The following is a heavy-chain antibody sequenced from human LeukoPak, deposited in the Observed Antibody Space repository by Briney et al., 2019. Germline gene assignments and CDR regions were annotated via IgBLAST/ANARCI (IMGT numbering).Heavy chain of an antibody. CDR2: INPSGGST. J-gene: IGHJ5*02. Sequence: ASVKVSCKASGYTFTSYYMHWVRQAPGQGLEWMGIINPSGGSTSYAQKFQGRVTMTRDTSTGTVYMELSSLRSEDTAVYYCAREFYGSGSYYNVVWFDPWGQGTLVTVSS. CDR1: GYTFTSYY. V-gene: IGHV1-46*01. D-gene: IGHD3-10*01. CDR3: AREFYGSGSYYNVVWFDP.